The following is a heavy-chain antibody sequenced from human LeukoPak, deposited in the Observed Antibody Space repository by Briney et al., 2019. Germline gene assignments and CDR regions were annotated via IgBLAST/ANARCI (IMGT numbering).Heavy chain of an antibody. V-gene: IGHV3-21*01. CDR3: GVVAGTPFDY. CDR1: GFTFSSYS. D-gene: IGHD6-19*01. J-gene: IGHJ4*02. Sequence: GGSLRLSCAASGFTFSSYSMNWVRQAPGKGLEWVSYISSGSSYIYYADSVKGRFTISRDNAKNSLYLQMNSLRAEDTAVYYCGVVAGTPFDYWGQGTLVTVS. CDR2: ISSGSSYI.